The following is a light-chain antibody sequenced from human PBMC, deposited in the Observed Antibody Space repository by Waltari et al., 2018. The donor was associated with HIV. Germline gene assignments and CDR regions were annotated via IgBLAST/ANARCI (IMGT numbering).Light chain of an antibody. CDR1: LTIVNY. CDR3: QQRHSWPLS. Sequence: EIALTQSPVDLSLSPGDRATLSCRANLTIVNYLGWYQQKPGQGPSLLIYDASKRVTGVPVRFSGSGSGTDFSLIINNIQPEDSAVYYYQQRHSWPLSFGGGTKVEI. V-gene: IGKV3-11*01. J-gene: IGKJ4*01. CDR2: DAS.